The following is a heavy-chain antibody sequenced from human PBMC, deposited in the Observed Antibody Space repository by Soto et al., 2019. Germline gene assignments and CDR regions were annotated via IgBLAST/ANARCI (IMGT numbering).Heavy chain of an antibody. D-gene: IGHD3-3*01. J-gene: IGHJ5*02. CDR3: AHRRVLEWFSSLNWFDP. Sequence: GPTLVNPPQTLTLTCTFSGFSLSTSGVGVGWIRQPPGKALDWLALIYWDDDKRYSPSLKSRLTITRDTSKNQVVLTMTNMDPVDTATYYCAHRRVLEWFSSLNWFDPWGQGTLVTVSS. CDR2: IYWDDDK. V-gene: IGHV2-5*02. CDR1: GFSLSTSGVG.